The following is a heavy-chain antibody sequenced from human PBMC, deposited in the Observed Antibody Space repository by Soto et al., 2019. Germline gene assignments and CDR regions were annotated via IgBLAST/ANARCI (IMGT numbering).Heavy chain of an antibody. CDR2: ITSGDYI. J-gene: IGHJ4*02. V-gene: IGHV3-21*01. CDR3: AKVSGSYPFDY. Sequence: GGSLRLSCAASTFTLSDYSMNWVRQAPGKGLEWVSSITSGDYIYYADSVKGRFTISRDNSKNTLYLQMNSLRAEDTAVYYCAKVSGSYPFDYWGQGTLVTVSS. CDR1: TFTLSDYS. D-gene: IGHD1-26*01.